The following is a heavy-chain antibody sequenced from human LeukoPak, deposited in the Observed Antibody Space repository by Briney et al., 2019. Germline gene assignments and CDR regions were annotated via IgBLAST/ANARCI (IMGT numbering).Heavy chain of an antibody. CDR2: INPSGGST. Sequence: ASVKVSCKTSGYTFTSYYMHWVRQAPGQGLEWMGIINPSGGSTSYAQKFQGRVTMTRDTSTSTVYMELSSLRSEDTAVYYCARVSGSYYLDYWGRGTLVTVSS. CDR3: ARVSGSYYLDY. D-gene: IGHD1-26*01. J-gene: IGHJ4*02. CDR1: GYTFTSYY. V-gene: IGHV1-46*01.